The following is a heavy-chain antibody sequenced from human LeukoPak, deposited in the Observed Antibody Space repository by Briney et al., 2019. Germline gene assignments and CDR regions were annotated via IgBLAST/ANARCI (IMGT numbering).Heavy chain of an antibody. CDR2: ISSNGGST. D-gene: IGHD6-13*01. Sequence: PGGSLRLSCAASGFTFSSYAMHWVRQAPGKGLEYFSAISSNGGSTYYANSLKGRFTISIDNSKNTLYLQMGSLRAEDMAVYYCARRIAAASYFDYWGQGTLVTVSS. V-gene: IGHV3-64*01. CDR3: ARRIAAASYFDY. J-gene: IGHJ4*02. CDR1: GFTFSSYA.